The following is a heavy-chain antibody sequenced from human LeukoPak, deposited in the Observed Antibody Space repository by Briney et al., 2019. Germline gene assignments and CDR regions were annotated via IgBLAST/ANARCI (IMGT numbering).Heavy chain of an antibody. J-gene: IGHJ4*02. Sequence: GGSLRLSCAASGFTFSSYWMHWVRQAPGKGLVWVSRINSDGSSTSYADPVKGRFTISRDNAKNTLYLQMNSLRAEDTAVYYCAIKRAVTTDFDYWGQGTLVTVSS. D-gene: IGHD4-17*01. CDR3: AIKRAVTTDFDY. CDR1: GFTFSSYW. V-gene: IGHV3-74*01. CDR2: INSDGSST.